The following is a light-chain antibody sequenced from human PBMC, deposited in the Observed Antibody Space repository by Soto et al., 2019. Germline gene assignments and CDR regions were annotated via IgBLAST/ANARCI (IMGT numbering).Light chain of an antibody. CDR3: QQDNNWPPWT. J-gene: IGKJ5*01. CDR1: QSVSSN. V-gene: IGKV3-15*01. Sequence: EIVMTQSPATLSVSPGERATLSCRASQSVSSNLAWYQQKPGQAPRLPIYGASTRATGIPARFSGSGSGTEFTLTISSLQSEDFAVYYCQQDNNWPPWTFGQGTRLEIK. CDR2: GAS.